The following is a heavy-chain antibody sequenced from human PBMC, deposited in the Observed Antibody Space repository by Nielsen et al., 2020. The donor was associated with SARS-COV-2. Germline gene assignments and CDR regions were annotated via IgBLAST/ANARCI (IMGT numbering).Heavy chain of an antibody. CDR1: GFTFDDYG. CDR3: ATVDSSGQDWYFYL. V-gene: IGHV3-20*01. Sequence: GESLKISCAASGFTFDDYGMSWVRQAPGKGLEWVSGINWNGGSTGYADSVKGRFTISRDNAKNSLYLQMNSLRAEDTAVYHCATVDSSGQDWYFYLWGRGTLVTVSS. CDR2: INWNGGST. D-gene: IGHD3-22*01. J-gene: IGHJ2*01.